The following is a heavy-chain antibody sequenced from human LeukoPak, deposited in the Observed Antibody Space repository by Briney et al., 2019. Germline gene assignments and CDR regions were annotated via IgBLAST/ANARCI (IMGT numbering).Heavy chain of an antibody. D-gene: IGHD1-26*01. CDR2: INHSGST. Sequence: PSETLSLTCAVYGGSFSGYYWSWIRQPPGKGLEWIGEINHSGSTNYNPSLKSRVTISVDTSKNQFSLKLSSVTAADTAVYYCARGEWELTDYWSQGTLVTVSS. CDR1: GGSFSGYY. CDR3: ARGEWELTDY. V-gene: IGHV4-34*01. J-gene: IGHJ4*02.